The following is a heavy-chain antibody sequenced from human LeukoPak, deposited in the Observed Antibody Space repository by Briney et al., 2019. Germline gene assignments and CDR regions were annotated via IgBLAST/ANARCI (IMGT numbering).Heavy chain of an antibody. D-gene: IGHD5-24*01. V-gene: IGHV3-7*03. CDR3: AKEGRSLQTY. J-gene: IGHJ4*02. CDR2: IKEDGTET. Sequence: GGPLRLSCEASGFRFSSNWMSWVRLAQGKGLEWVANIKEDGTETYYVDSVKGRFTISRDNAKNSLYLQMNSLRVEDTAVYYCAKEGRSLQTYWGQGTLVTVSS. CDR1: GFRFSSNW.